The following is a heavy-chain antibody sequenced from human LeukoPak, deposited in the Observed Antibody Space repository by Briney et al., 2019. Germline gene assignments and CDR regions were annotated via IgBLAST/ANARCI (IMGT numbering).Heavy chain of an antibody. CDR2: ISGSGGST. D-gene: IGHD6-13*01. J-gene: IGHJ3*02. Sequence: GGSLRLSCAAPGFTFSSYAMSWVRQAPGKGLEWVSAISGSGGSTYYADSVKGRFTISRDNSKNTLYLQMNSLRAEDTAVYYCAKGSAAEGAFDIWGQGTMVTVSS. CDR1: GFTFSSYA. V-gene: IGHV3-23*01. CDR3: AKGSAAEGAFDI.